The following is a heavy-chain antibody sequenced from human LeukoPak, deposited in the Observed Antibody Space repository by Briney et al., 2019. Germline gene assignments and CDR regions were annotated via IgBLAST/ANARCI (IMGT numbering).Heavy chain of an antibody. D-gene: IGHD3-9*01. V-gene: IGHV4-34*01. Sequence: NSSETLSLTCAVYGGSFSGYYWSWIRQPPGKGLEWIGEINHSGSTNYNPSLKSRVTISVDTSKNQFSLKLSSVTAADTAVYYCASSNILTGYYSWGQGTLVTVSS. CDR1: GGSFSGYY. J-gene: IGHJ4*02. CDR2: INHSGST. CDR3: ASSNILTGYYS.